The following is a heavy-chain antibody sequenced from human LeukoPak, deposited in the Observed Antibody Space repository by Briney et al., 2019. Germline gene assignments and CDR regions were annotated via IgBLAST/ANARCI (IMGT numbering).Heavy chain of an antibody. V-gene: IGHV3-7*01. CDR1: GLTFSSYW. CDR2: IKQDGSEK. D-gene: IGHD3-9*01. Sequence: GGSLRLSCAASGLTFSSYWMSWVRQAPGKGLEWVANIKQDGSEKYYVDSVKGRFTISRDNAKNSLYLQMNSLRAEDTAVYFCASHYDIDYWGQGTLVTVSS. CDR3: ASHYDIDY. J-gene: IGHJ4*02.